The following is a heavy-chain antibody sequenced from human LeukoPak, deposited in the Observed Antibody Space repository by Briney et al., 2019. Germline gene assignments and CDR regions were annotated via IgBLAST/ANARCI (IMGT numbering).Heavy chain of an antibody. D-gene: IGHD3-22*01. V-gene: IGHV3-23*01. J-gene: IGHJ3*02. Sequence: GGSLRLSCAASGFTFSSYAMSWVRQAPGKGLEWVSGIGGSGGSTYYADSVKGRFTISRDNSKNTLSLQMNSLGAEDTAVYYCAKAYNYYDSTDAFDIWGQGTMVTVSS. CDR3: AKAYNYYDSTDAFDI. CDR1: GFTFSSYA. CDR2: IGGSGGST.